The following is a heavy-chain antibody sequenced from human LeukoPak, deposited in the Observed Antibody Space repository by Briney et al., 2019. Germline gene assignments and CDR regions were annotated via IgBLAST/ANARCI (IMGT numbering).Heavy chain of an antibody. CDR2: ISGSGGST. CDR3: AKDVYDSSGYYYGLPDY. J-gene: IGHJ4*02. CDR1: GFTFSSYG. D-gene: IGHD3-22*01. Sequence: GGSLRLSCAASGFTFSSYGMSWVRQAPGKGLEWVSAISGSGGSTYYADSVKGRFTISRDNSKNTLYLQMNSLRAEDTAVYYCAKDVYDSSGYYYGLPDYWGQGTLVTVSS. V-gene: IGHV3-23*01.